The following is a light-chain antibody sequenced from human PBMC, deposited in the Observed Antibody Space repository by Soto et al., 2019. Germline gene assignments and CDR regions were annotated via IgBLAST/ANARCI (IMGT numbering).Light chain of an antibody. Sequence: NFMLTQPHSVSESPGKTVTISCTRSSGSIASNYVQWYQQRPGSSPTTVIYEDNQRPSGVPDRFSGSIDSSSNSASLTISGLKTADEADYYCQSYDSSIPWVFGGGTKLTVL. CDR3: QSYDSSIPWV. CDR1: SGSIASNY. V-gene: IGLV6-57*01. CDR2: EDN. J-gene: IGLJ3*02.